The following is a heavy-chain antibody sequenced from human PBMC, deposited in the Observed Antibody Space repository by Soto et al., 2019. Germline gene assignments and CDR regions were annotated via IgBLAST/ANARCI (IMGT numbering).Heavy chain of an antibody. D-gene: IGHD2-2*01. V-gene: IGHV4-59*08. CDR1: GGSIPNYY. CDR2: IRYDGYS. CDR3: ARLHGYCISSSCHGHYAMDV. J-gene: IGHJ6*02. Sequence: SETLSLTCTVSGGSIPNYYCSWFRQPPGKGLEWIGYIRYDGYSVYNPSLNSRVTVSVDTSKNQFSLKVTSVTAADTAVYYCARLHGYCISSSCHGHYAMDVWGQGTTVTVSS.